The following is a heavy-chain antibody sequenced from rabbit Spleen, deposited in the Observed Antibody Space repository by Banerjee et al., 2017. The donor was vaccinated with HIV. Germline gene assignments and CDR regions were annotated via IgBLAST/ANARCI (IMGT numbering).Heavy chain of an antibody. D-gene: IGHD8-1*01. CDR1: GIDFSIYG. CDR3: ARLGAGISYWMHEYYFNL. J-gene: IGHJ4*01. Sequence: QSLEESGGDLVKPEGSLTLTCTASGIDFSIYGITWVRQAPGKGLEYIGLISTVGSAYYSSWASGRFTISSHDAQNTLYLQLNSLTAADTATYFCARLGAGISYWMHEYYFNLWGPGTLVTV. V-gene: IGHV1S64*01. CDR2: ISTVGSA.